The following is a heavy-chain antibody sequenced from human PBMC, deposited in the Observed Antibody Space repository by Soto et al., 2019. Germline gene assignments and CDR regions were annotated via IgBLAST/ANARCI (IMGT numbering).Heavy chain of an antibody. D-gene: IGHD1-1*01. Sequence: SVKVSCKASGFTFTSSAVQWARQARGQRLEWIGWIVVGSGNTNYAQKFQERVTITRDMSTSTAYMELSSLRSEDTAVDYCAANDGSPPWNYYYYMDVWDKGTTVTVSS. V-gene: IGHV1-58*01. CDR2: IVVGSGNT. J-gene: IGHJ6*03. CDR1: GFTFTSSA. CDR3: AANDGSPPWNYYYYMDV.